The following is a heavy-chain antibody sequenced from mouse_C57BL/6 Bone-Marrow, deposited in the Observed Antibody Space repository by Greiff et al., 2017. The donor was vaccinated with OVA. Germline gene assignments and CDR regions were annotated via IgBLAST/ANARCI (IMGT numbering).Heavy chain of an antibody. J-gene: IGHJ2*01. CDR3: ARSPNYYGSRGYLDD. CDR2: IYPGDGDT. V-gene: IGHV1-82*01. D-gene: IGHD1-1*01. CDR1: GYAFSSSW. Sequence: VKLMESGPELVKPGASVKISCKASGYAFSSSWMNWVKQRPGKGLEWIGRIYPGDGDTNYNGKFKGKATLTADKSSSTAYMQLSSLKSEDSAVYFSARSPNYYGSRGYLDDGGKGTTLTVSS.